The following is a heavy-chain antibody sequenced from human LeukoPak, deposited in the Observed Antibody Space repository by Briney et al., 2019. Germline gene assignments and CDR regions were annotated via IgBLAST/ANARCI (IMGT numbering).Heavy chain of an antibody. V-gene: IGHV4-4*02. CDR1: GGSISSSNW. CDR3: ASGVPFLYGSGSYKAFDI. CDR2: IYHSGST. Sequence: SETLSLTCAVSGGSISSSNWWSWVRQPPGKGLEWIGEIYHSGSTNYNPSLKSRVTISVDKSKNQFSLKLSSVTAADTAVYYCASGVPFLYGSGSYKAFDIWGQGTMVTVSS. J-gene: IGHJ3*02. D-gene: IGHD3-10*01.